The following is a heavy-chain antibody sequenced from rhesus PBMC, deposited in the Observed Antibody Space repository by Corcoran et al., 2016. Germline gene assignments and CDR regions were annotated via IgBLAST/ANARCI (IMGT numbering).Heavy chain of an antibody. CDR2: IDGNIAGT. Sequence: QLQLQESGPGLVKPSETLSVTCAVSGGSISSSYWSWIRQPPGKGLEWIGNIDGNIAGTHYNPSLKSQVTISKDTSKNQFSLKLRSVTAADTAVYYCARLRQYYFDYWGQGVLVTVSS. CDR3: ARLRQYYFDY. J-gene: IGHJ4*01. D-gene: IGHD6-25*01. V-gene: IGHV4-81*01. CDR1: GGSISSSY.